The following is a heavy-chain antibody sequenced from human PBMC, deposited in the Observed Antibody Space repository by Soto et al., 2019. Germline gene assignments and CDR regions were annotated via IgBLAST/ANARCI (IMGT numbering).Heavy chain of an antibody. Sequence: SETLSLTCTVSGGSISSYYWSWIRQPPGKGLEWIGYIYYSGSTNYNPSLKSRVTISVDTSKNQFSLKLSSVTAADTAVYYCASTIPVRGSYYYYMDVWGKGTTVTVSS. D-gene: IGHD3-10*01. CDR3: ASTIPVRGSYYYYMDV. V-gene: IGHV4-59*08. J-gene: IGHJ6*03. CDR1: GGSISSYY. CDR2: IYYSGST.